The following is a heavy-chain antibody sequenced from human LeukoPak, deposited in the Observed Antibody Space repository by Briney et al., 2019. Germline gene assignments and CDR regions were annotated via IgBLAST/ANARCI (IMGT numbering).Heavy chain of an antibody. Sequence: ASVKVSCKASGYTFTDYSIHCVRQAPGQGLEWMGWINPKSSDTAYAQKFQGWLTMTRDTSINTAYMELSGLRSDDTAVYYCARDMVTLYRGSSNWFDRWGQGTLVTVSS. V-gene: IGHV1-2*04. J-gene: IGHJ5*02. CDR1: GYTFTDYS. CDR3: ARDMVTLYRGSSNWFDR. CDR2: INPKSSDT. D-gene: IGHD2-21*02.